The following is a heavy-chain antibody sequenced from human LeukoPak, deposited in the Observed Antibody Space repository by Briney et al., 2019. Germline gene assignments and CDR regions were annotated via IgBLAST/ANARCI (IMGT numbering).Heavy chain of an antibody. CDR3: ASSNLGSLGQFDP. CDR2: IHSNGGA. D-gene: IGHD3-10*01. CDR1: GGSISNYY. J-gene: IGHJ5*02. V-gene: IGHV4-59*01. Sequence: PSETLSLTCTVSGGSISNYYWSWIRQPPGKGLEWIGLIHSNGGANYNASLNSLATISRDTSRSQVSLKLTSVTAADTAVYYCASSNLGSLGQFDPWGQGTLVTVSS.